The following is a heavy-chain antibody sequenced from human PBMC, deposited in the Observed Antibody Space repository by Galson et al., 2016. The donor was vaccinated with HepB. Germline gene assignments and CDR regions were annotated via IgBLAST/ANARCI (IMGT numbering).Heavy chain of an antibody. CDR2: TYYRSKWFN. CDR3: ARGLIALQRNFFDY. CDR1: GDSVSSNSVV. V-gene: IGHV6-1*01. Sequence: CAISGDSVSSNSVVWNWIRQSPSRGLEWLGRTYYRSKWFNEYADSVISRITIDADTSMNHFSLLLNSVTPEDTAVYYCARGLIALQRNFFDYWGQGTLVTVSS. D-gene: IGHD3-16*02. J-gene: IGHJ4*02.